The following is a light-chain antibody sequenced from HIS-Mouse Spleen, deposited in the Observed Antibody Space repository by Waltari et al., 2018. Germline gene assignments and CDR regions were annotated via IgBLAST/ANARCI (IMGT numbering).Light chain of an antibody. Sequence: QSALTQPASVSGAPGQPITISCTGTTSDVGRYNLVSCYQQHPGKAPKPMIYEGSKRPSGVSNRFSGSKSGNTASLTISGLQAEDEADYYCCSYAGSSTVVFGGGTKLTVL. CDR2: EGS. CDR1: TSDVGRYNL. J-gene: IGLJ2*01. V-gene: IGLV2-23*01. CDR3: CSYAGSSTVV.